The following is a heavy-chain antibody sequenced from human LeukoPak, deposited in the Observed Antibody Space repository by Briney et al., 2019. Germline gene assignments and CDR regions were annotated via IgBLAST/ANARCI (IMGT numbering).Heavy chain of an antibody. CDR2: INPNSGGT. CDR3: ARDRGWQQLVRDYFDY. Sequence: ASVKVSCKASGYTFTGYYMHWVRQAPGQGLEWMGWINPNSGGTNYAQKFQGRVTMTRDTSISTAYMELSRLRSDDTAVYYCARDRGWQQLVRDYFDYWGQGTLVTASS. CDR1: GYTFTGYY. V-gene: IGHV1-2*02. D-gene: IGHD6-13*01. J-gene: IGHJ4*02.